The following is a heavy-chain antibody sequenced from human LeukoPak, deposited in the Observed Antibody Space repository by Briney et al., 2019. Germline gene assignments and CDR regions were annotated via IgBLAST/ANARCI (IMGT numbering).Heavy chain of an antibody. J-gene: IGHJ5*02. Sequence: GGSLRLSCAASGFTFGSYAMRWVRQAPGKGLECVSGISSSGDNTYYADSVKGRFTISRDNAKNSLYLQMNSLRADDTAVYYCARDQTTRTSGTYYYWFDPWGQGTLVTVSS. CDR1: GFTFGSYA. CDR2: ISSSGDNT. V-gene: IGHV3-21*01. CDR3: ARDQTTRTSGTYYYWFDP. D-gene: IGHD1-26*01.